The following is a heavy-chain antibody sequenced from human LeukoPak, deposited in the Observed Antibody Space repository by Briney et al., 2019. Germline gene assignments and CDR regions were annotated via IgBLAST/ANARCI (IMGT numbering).Heavy chain of an antibody. CDR3: ARSLSKATHRMYYYDTAAYYYNFDL. CDR1: GYTFTSYD. D-gene: IGHD3-22*01. J-gene: IGHJ5*02. CDR2: MNPNSGNT. Sequence: ASVKVSCKASGYTFTSYDINWVRQATGQGLEWMGWMNPNSGNTGYAQKFQGRVTMTRNTSISTAYMELSSLRSDDTAVYYCARSLSKATHRMYYYDTAAYYYNFDLWGQGTLVTVSS. V-gene: IGHV1-8*01.